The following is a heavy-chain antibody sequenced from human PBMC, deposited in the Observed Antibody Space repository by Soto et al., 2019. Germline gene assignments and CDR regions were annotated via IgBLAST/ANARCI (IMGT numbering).Heavy chain of an antibody. CDR3: ARDHPLQIVVVAAATLDY. Sequence: VASVKVSCKASGYTFTSYGISWVRQAPGQGLEWMGWISAYNGNTNYAQKLQGRVTMTTDTSTSTAYMELRSLRSDDTAVYYCARDHPLQIVVVAAATLDYWGQGTLVTVSS. CDR2: ISAYNGNT. V-gene: IGHV1-18*01. CDR1: GYTFTSYG. J-gene: IGHJ4*02. D-gene: IGHD2-15*01.